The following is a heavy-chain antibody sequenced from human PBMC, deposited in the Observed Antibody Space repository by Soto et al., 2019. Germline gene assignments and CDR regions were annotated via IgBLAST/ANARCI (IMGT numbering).Heavy chain of an antibody. D-gene: IGHD4-4*01. CDR3: ARDRTVTTSLNYYYFGMDV. Sequence: QVQLVQSGAEVKKPGSSVKVSCKASGGTFSSYAISWVRQAPGQGLEWMGGIIPIFGTANYAQKFQGRVTITADESTSTAYMELSSLRSEDTDVYYCARDRTVTTSLNYYYFGMDVWGQGTTVTVSS. CDR2: IIPIFGTA. CDR1: GGTFSSYA. V-gene: IGHV1-69*12. J-gene: IGHJ6*02.